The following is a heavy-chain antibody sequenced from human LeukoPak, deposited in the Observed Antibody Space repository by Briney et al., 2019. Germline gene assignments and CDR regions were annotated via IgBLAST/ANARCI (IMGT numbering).Heavy chain of an antibody. CDR1: GYTFTSYG. V-gene: IGHV1-18*01. J-gene: IGHJ4*02. D-gene: IGHD1-26*01. Sequence: ASVKVSCKASGYTFTSYGISWVRQAPGQGLEWMGWISAHNGNTNYAQKLQGRVTMTTDTSTSTAYMELRSLRSDDTAVYYCARDSPPSLVGATKGGVDYWGQGTLVTVSS. CDR2: ISAHNGNT. CDR3: ARDSPPSLVGATKGGVDY.